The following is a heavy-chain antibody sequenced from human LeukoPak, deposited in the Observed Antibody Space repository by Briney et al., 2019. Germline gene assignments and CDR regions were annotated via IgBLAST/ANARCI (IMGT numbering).Heavy chain of an antibody. V-gene: IGHV3-23*01. D-gene: IGHD3-22*01. CDR2: INGSGSST. CDR1: GFTFSCYA. Sequence: GGALRLSCAASGFTFSCYAMSWVRQAPGKGLEWVSAINGSGSSTYYADSVKRRFNISSDNYNHPPDLQMNSLRAEDTAVYYCEKDGEQYYDSSGYVSYFDYWGQGTLVTVSS. CDR3: EKDGEQYYDSSGYVSYFDY. J-gene: IGHJ4*02.